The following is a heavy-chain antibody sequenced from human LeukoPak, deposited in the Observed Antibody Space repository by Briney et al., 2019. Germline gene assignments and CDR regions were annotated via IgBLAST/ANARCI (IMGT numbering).Heavy chain of an antibody. J-gene: IGHJ4*02. V-gene: IGHV3-23*01. CDR1: GFTFSSYA. CDR2: ISGSGGTT. D-gene: IGHD2-2*01. CDR3: AKRSVGVVVVPAEGY. Sequence: QPGGSLRLSCAASGFTFSSYAMSWVRQAPGKGLEWVSAISGSGGTTYYADSVKGRFTISRDNSKNTLYLQMNSLRAEDTAVYYCAKRSVGVVVVPAEGYWGQGTLVTVSS.